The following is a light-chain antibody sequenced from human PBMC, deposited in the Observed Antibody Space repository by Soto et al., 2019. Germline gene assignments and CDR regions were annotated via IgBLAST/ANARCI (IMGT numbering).Light chain of an antibody. V-gene: IGLV1-51*01. J-gene: IGLJ2*01. CDR1: SSNIGKND. CDR3: GTWDSRLSAVI. Sequence: QSVLTQPPSVSAAPGQRVTISCSGSSSNIGKNDVSWYQQFPGTTPQLLIYDNNKRPSGIPDRFSGSKSGTSATLGITGLQTGDEADYYCGTWDSRLSAVIFGGGTKLTVL. CDR2: DNN.